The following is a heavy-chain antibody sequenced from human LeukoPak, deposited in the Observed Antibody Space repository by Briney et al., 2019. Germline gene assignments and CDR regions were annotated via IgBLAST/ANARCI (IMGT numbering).Heavy chain of an antibody. D-gene: IGHD3-3*01. CDR2: IKEDGTAK. CDR3: AREVRVFWSAYGAFDI. J-gene: IGHJ3*02. V-gene: IGHV3-7*01. Sequence: GGSLRLSCAASGFTFSSSWMAWVRQAPGKGLEWVGNIKEDGTAKNYVVSVRGRFTISRDNAKDSLYLQMNSLRAEDTAVYYCAREVRVFWSAYGAFDIWGQGTMVTVSS. CDR1: GFTFSSSW.